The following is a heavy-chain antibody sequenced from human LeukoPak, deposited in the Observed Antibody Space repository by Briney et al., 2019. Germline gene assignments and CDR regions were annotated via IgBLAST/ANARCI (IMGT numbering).Heavy chain of an antibody. V-gene: IGHV3-11*01. CDR3: ARDRRHLRGYFDL. CDR2: ISSSGSTI. CDR1: GFTFSDYY. Sequence: PGGSLRLSCAASGFTFSDYYMSWIRQAPGKVLEWVSYISSSGSTIYYADSVKGRFTISRDNAKNSLYLQMNSLRAEDTAVYYCARDRRHLRGYFDLWGRGTLVTVSS. J-gene: IGHJ2*01.